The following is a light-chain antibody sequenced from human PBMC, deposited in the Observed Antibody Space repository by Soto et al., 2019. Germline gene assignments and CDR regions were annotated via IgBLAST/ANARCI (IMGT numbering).Light chain of an antibody. J-gene: IGLJ3*02. V-gene: IGLV2-11*01. Sequence: QSALTQPRSVSGSPGQSVSISCAGTSTDYGGYKYVSWYQQHPGKAPKLMIFDVSERPSGVPDRFSGSKSGSTASLSIAGLQPEDEADYFCCSYAGGWVFGEGTKLTVL. CDR1: STDYGGYKY. CDR2: DVS. CDR3: CSYAGGWV.